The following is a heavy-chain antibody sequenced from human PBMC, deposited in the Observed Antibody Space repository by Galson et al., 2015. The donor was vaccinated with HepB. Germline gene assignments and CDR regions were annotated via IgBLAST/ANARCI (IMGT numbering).Heavy chain of an antibody. V-gene: IGHV5-51*03. CDR1: GYIFRTYW. CDR3: VRSGDPPFDF. CDR2: IFPGDSGT. D-gene: IGHD2-21*02. Sequence: QSGAEVKKPGESLKISCKGSGYIFRTYWIAWVRQMPGKGLEWMGIIFPGDSGTRYSPSFKGQVTISAHTSASTAYLQWSSLRTSDTAMYYCVRSGDPPFDFWGQGTRVTVSS. J-gene: IGHJ4*02.